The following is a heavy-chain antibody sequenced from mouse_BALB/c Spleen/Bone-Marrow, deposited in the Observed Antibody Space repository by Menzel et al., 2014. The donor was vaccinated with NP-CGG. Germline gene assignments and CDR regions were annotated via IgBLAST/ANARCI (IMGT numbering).Heavy chain of an antibody. D-gene: IGHD1-1*01. CDR1: GYTFTSYW. V-gene: IGHV1-69*02. Sequence: QVQLQQSGAALGRPGASVKLSCKATGYTFTSYWKNWRIQRPGQGLEWMGNIYPSDSYSNYNQNFKDKATLTVDKSSSTASMQVSSPTSEDSAVYYCTRSIYGSGRYWYFDVWGAGTTVTVSS. CDR2: IYPSDSYS. J-gene: IGHJ1*01. CDR3: TRSIYGSGRYWYFDV.